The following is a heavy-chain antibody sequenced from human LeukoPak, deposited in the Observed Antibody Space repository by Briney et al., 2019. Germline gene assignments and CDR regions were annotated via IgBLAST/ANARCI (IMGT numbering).Heavy chain of an antibody. CDR3: ARGGSGSGYYYYYMDV. CDR2: INHSGST. J-gene: IGHJ6*03. D-gene: IGHD3-10*01. CDR1: GGSISSYY. Sequence: SETLSLTCTVSGGSISSYYWSWIRQPPGKGLEWIGEINHSGSTNYNPSLKSRVTISVDTSKNQFSLKLSSVTAADTAVYYCARGGSGSGYYYYYMDVWGKGTTVTISS. V-gene: IGHV4-34*01.